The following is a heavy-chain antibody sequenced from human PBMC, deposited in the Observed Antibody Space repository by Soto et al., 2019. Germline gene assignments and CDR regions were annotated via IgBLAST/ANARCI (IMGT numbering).Heavy chain of an antibody. CDR1: GGSISSDY. J-gene: IGHJ3*02. CDR2: IYNSGST. Sequence: PSETLSLTCTVSGGSISSDYWSWIRQPPGKGLEWIGYIYNSGSTNYNPSLKSRVTISADTSKNQFSLKVSSVTAADTAVYYCARTNAFDIWGQGTMVTVSS. V-gene: IGHV4-59*01. CDR3: ARTNAFDI.